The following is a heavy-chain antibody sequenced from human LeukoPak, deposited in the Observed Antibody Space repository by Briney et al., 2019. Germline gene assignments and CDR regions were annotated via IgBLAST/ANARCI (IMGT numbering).Heavy chain of an antibody. J-gene: IGHJ4*02. Sequence: PGGSLRLSCAVSGLIFSHYSMHWVRHAPGKGLLWVSGINGDGSSASYGNSVKGRFTISRDNAKNTLFLQMNSLTVEDTAVYYCARAFHFGDFFDYWGQGALVTVPS. CDR2: INGDGSSA. CDR1: GLIFSHYS. V-gene: IGHV3-74*01. CDR3: ARAFHFGDFFDY. D-gene: IGHD4-17*01.